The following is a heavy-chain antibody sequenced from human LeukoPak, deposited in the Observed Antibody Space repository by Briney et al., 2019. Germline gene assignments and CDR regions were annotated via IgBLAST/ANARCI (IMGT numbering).Heavy chain of an antibody. Sequence: ASVKVSCKASGYTFTGYYMHWVRQAPGQGLEWMGWINPNSGGTNYAQKFQGRVTMTRDTSISTAYMELSRLRSDDAAVYYCARSRTGSGFLFDYWGQGTLVTVSS. CDR3: ARSRTGSGFLFDY. CDR1: GYTFTGYY. J-gene: IGHJ4*02. V-gene: IGHV1-2*02. CDR2: INPNSGGT. D-gene: IGHD3-10*01.